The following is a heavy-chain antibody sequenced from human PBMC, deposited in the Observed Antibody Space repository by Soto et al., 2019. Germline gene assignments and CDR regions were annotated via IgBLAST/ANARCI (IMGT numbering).Heavy chain of an antibody. D-gene: IGHD4-17*01. J-gene: IGHJ4*02. CDR2: SHHSGNT. V-gene: IGHV4-4*02. CDR1: GESVSSRYW. CDR3: AREVNAQNSNSYGLFEC. Sequence: QAQLQESGPGLVEPSGTLSLTCFVSGESVSSRYWWSWVRQSPNKGLEWLGESHHSGNTTYNPSLKSRVSLSSDKSQNQCSIEMTSVTAADTAIYYCAREVNAQNSNSYGLFECWGQGTLVTVSS.